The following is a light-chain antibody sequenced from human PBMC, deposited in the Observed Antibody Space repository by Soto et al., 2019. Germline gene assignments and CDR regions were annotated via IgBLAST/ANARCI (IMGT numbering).Light chain of an antibody. J-gene: IGKJ1*01. V-gene: IGKV1-16*02. CDR3: QQYYRYPWT. Sequence: DIQMTQSPSSLSASVGDRVTITCRASPVISNYLGWYQQKPGKAPKSLIYSASTLQSGVSSKFSGSGSGTDFTLAITDMQSDDFTTYSGQQYYRYPWTFGQGTKVDI. CDR1: PVISNY. CDR2: SAS.